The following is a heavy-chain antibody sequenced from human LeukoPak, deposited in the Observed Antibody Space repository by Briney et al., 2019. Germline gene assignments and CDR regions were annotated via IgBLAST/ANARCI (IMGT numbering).Heavy chain of an antibody. CDR3: ARCTVIAVADQGAYYYGMDV. J-gene: IGHJ6*02. D-gene: IGHD6-19*01. CDR1: GGSFSGYY. V-gene: IGHV4-34*01. CDR2: INHSGST. Sequence: SETLSLTCAVYGGSFSGYYWSWIRQPPGKGLEWIGEINHSGSTNYNPSLKSRVTISVDTSKNQFSLKLSSVTAADTAVYYCARCTVIAVADQGAYYYGMDVWGQGTTVTVSS.